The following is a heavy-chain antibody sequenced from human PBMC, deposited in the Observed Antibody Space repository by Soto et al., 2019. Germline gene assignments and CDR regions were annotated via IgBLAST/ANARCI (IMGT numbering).Heavy chain of an antibody. CDR3: ARATTTVTTRPTLGY. J-gene: IGHJ4*02. CDR2: IDRDGTDT. CDR1: GFTFNSYW. Sequence: EVQLVESGGGLVQPGGSPRLSCAASGFTFNSYWMHWVRQAPGKGLVWVSRIDRDGTDTNYADSVKGRFTISRDNAKNTLFLQMNSLTAEDTAVYYCARATTTVTTRPTLGYWGRGTLVTVSS. D-gene: IGHD4-17*01. V-gene: IGHV3-74*01.